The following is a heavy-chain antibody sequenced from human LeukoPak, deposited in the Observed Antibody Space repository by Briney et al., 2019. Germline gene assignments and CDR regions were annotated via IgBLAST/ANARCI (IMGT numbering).Heavy chain of an antibody. CDR2: IKQDGSEK. D-gene: IGHD6-25*01. Sequence: GGSLRLSCVASGFSFNNYRMTWVRQAPGKGLEWVANIKQDGSEKQYVDSVKGRFAISRDNAKKSLYLQINTLGAEDTAVYYCVRGPHIAATAYWGQGTLVTVSS. CDR3: VRGPHIAATAY. CDR1: GFSFNNYR. J-gene: IGHJ4*02. V-gene: IGHV3-7*03.